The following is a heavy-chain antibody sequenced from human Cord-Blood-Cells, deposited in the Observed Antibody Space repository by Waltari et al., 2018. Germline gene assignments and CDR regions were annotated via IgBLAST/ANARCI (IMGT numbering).Heavy chain of an antibody. CDR2: IYSGGST. V-gene: IGHV3-53*02. J-gene: IGHJ3*02. D-gene: IGHD6-6*01. Sequence: EVQLVETGGGLIQPGGSLRLSCAASGFTVSSNYLSWVRQAPGKGLEWVSVIYSGGSTYYADSVKGRFTISRDNSKNTLYLQMNSLRAEDTAVYYCARDSSSSFAFDIWGQGTMVTVSS. CDR3: ARDSSSSFAFDI. CDR1: GFTVSSNY.